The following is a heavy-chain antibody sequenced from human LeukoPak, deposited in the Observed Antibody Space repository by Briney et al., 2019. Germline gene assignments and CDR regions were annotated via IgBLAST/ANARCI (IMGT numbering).Heavy chain of an antibody. V-gene: IGHV4-34*01. Sequence: SETLSLTCAVYGGSFSGYYWSWIRQPPGKGLEWIGEINHSGSTNYNPSLKSRVTISVDTSKNQFSLKLSSVTAADTAVYYCARQGYTIFGVVSRPKGAFDIWDQGTMVTVSS. CDR2: INHSGST. CDR3: ARQGYTIFGVVSRPKGAFDI. J-gene: IGHJ3*02. CDR1: GGSFSGYY. D-gene: IGHD3-3*01.